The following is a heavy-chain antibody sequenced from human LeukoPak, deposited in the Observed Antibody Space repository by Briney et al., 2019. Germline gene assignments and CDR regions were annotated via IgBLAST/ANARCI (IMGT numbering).Heavy chain of an antibody. Sequence: GGSLRLSCAASGFTFSNYAMRWVRQAPGKGLEWVSGISGSGDSAYYADSVKGRFTISRDNSRNTLYLQMNSLRAEDTAVYYCARRSGIAVAGAFDYWGQGTLVTVSS. CDR3: ARRSGIAVAGAFDY. J-gene: IGHJ4*02. V-gene: IGHV3-23*01. D-gene: IGHD6-19*01. CDR2: ISGSGDSA. CDR1: GFTFSNYA.